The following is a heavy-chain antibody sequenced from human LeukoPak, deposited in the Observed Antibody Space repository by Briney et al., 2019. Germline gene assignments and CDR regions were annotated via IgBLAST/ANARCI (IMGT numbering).Heavy chain of an antibody. CDR3: ARRSGIAVAAAFDY. CDR2: INWNGGRT. J-gene: IGHJ4*02. Sequence: SGGSLRLSCAASGLTVSSNYMSWVRQAPGKGLERVSGINWNGGRTGSADSVKGRFTISRDNATNSLHLQMNSLRAEDTAVYYCARRSGIAVAAAFDYWGQGTLVTVSS. V-gene: IGHV3-20*04. CDR1: GLTVSSNY. D-gene: IGHD6-19*01.